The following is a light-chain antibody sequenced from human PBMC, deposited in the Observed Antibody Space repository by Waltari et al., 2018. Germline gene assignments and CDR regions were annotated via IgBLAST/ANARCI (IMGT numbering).Light chain of an antibody. Sequence: QSALTPPASVSGSPGQSITISCTGTSSDIGGYNFVPLYQQYLGKAPKLIIYDVTRRSSGVSNRFTASKFGNTASLTISGLQAEDEADYYCCSYAGFTTYAVFGGGTKLTVL. V-gene: IGLV2-23*02. CDR2: DVT. CDR1: SSDIGGYNF. CDR3: CSYAGFTTYAV. J-gene: IGLJ2*01.